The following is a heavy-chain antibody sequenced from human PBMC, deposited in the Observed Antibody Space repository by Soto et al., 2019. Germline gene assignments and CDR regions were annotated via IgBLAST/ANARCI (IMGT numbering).Heavy chain of an antibody. CDR2: INAGNGNT. CDR1: GYTFTSYA. J-gene: IGHJ4*02. V-gene: IGHV1-3*01. CDR3: ASGERWQTFDY. D-gene: IGHD6-19*01. Sequence: XSVKVSFNASGYTFTSYAMHLVRQAPGQRLEWMGWINAGNGNTKYSQKFQGRVTITRDTSASTAYMELSSLRSEDTAVYYCASGERWQTFDYWGQGTLVTVSS.